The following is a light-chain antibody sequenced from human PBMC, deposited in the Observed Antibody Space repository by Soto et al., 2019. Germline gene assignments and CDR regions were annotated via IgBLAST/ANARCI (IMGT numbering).Light chain of an antibody. CDR1: QAINSA. CDR3: QQFNRYPLT. V-gene: IGKV1-13*02. J-gene: IGKJ4*01. Sequence: IQLTQSPSSLSASVGDKVTISCRASQAINSALAWCQQRPGKAPKVLIYDASILESGVPSRFSGSGSGTDFTLTISSLQPEDFATYYCQQFNRYPLTFGGGTKVEIE. CDR2: DAS.